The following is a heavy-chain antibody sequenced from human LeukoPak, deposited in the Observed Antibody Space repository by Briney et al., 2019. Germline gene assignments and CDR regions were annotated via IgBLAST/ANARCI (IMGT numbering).Heavy chain of an antibody. CDR1: GFTFSSYS. J-gene: IGHJ4*02. CDR2: IRSSSSTI. CDR3: AKDYTYCSGGSCIIDF. V-gene: IGHV3-48*01. D-gene: IGHD2-15*01. Sequence: GGSLRLSCAASGFTFSSYSMNWVRQAPGKGLEWVSYIRSSSSTIYYADSVKGRFTISRDNSKNTLYLQMNSLRVEDTAVYYCAKDYTYCSGGSCIIDFWGQGTLVTVSS.